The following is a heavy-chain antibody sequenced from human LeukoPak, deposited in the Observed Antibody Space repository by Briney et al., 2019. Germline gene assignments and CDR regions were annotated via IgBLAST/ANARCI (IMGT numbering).Heavy chain of an antibody. CDR3: AGASYDSSGVH. V-gene: IGHV4-39*07. D-gene: IGHD3-22*01. Sequence: SETLSLTCTVSGGSISSSSYYWGWIRQPPGKGLEWIGSIYYSGSTYYNPSLKSRVTISVDTSKNQFSLKLSSVTAADTVVYYCAGASYDSSGVHWGQGTLVTVSS. CDR2: IYYSGST. J-gene: IGHJ4*02. CDR1: GGSISSSSYY.